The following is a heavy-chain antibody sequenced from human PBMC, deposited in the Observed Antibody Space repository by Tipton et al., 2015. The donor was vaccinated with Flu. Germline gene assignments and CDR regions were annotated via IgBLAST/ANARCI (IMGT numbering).Heavy chain of an antibody. CDR2: IFPDDSDT. CDR1: GYKFTSYW. D-gene: IGHD1-26*01. Sequence: QLVQSGAEVKKPGESLKISCKASGYKFTSYWIAWVRQMPGKGLEWMGIIFPDDSDTRYSPSFQGQVTISADKSINTAYLQWSSLKASDTAMYYCATHLGGSLSSPMDGWGQGTSVTVSS. CDR3: ATHLGGSLSSPMDG. V-gene: IGHV5-51*01. J-gene: IGHJ6*02.